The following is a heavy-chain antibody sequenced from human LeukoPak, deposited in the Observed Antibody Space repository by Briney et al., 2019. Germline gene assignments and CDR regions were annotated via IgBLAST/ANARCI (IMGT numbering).Heavy chain of an antibody. V-gene: IGHV4-4*09. D-gene: IGHD1-7*01. J-gene: IGHJ5*02. Sequence: SETLSLTCTVSGGSISRYYWSWIRQPPGKGLEWIGYIYTSGSTNYNPSLKSRVTMSVDTSKNQFSLKLSSVTAADTAVYYCARDPTRTGTKWDWFDPWGQGTLVTVSS. CDR3: ARDPTRTGTKWDWFDP. CDR1: GGSISRYY. CDR2: IYTSGST.